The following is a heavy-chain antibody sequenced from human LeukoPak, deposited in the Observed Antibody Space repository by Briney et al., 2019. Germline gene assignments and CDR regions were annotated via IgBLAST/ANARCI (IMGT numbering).Heavy chain of an antibody. CDR2: IFYSGST. CDR1: GGSISSSSYY. Sequence: SETLSLTCTVSGGSISSSSYYWGWIRQPPGKGLEWIGSIFYSGSTYYNPSLKSRVTVSLDTSKNQFSLKLSSVTAADTAVYYCARVQYSSSSNWFDPWGQGTLVTVSS. V-gene: IGHV4-39*07. J-gene: IGHJ5*02. CDR3: ARVQYSSSSNWFDP. D-gene: IGHD6-13*01.